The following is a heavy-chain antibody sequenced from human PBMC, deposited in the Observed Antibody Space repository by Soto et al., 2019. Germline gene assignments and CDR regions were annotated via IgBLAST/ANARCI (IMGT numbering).Heavy chain of an antibody. V-gene: IGHV3-7*01. J-gene: IGHJ4*02. CDR1: GFTFSNSW. Sequence: EVQVVESGGGLVQPGGSLRLSCAASGFTFSNSWMSWVRQAPGKGLEWVANIKEDGSKKYYVDSVKGRFTISRDNAKNSLYLQMNSLRVEDTAVYYCARGGYSSFANWGQGTQVTVSS. CDR3: ARGGYSSFAN. CDR2: IKEDGSKK. D-gene: IGHD5-18*01.